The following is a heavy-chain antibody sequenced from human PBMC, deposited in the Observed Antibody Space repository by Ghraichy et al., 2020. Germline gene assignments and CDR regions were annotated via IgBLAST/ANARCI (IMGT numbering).Heavy chain of an antibody. CDR1: GYSFTSYW. Sequence: GESLNISCKGSGYSFTSYWIGWVRQMPGKGLEWMGIIYPGDSDTRYSPSFQGQVTISADKSISTAYLQWSSLKASDTAMYYCARLGGSGSYYWEFSGGMDVWGQGTTVTVSS. D-gene: IGHD3-10*01. V-gene: IGHV5-51*01. CDR2: IYPGDSDT. J-gene: IGHJ6*02. CDR3: ARLGGSGSYYWEFSGGMDV.